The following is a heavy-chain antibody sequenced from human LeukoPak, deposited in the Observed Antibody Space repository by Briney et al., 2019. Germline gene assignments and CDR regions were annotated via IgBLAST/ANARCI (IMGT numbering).Heavy chain of an antibody. CDR1: GFTFSSYA. CDR3: AKTGYSGSAYGTWYFDY. Sequence: GGSLRLSCAASGFTFSSYAMSWVRQAPGKGLEWVSTISGSGGSTFYSDSVKGRFTISRDNSNNTLYLQMNSLRADDTAVYYCAKTGYSGSAYGTWYFDYWGQGTLVTVSS. J-gene: IGHJ4*02. D-gene: IGHD5-12*01. CDR2: ISGSGGST. V-gene: IGHV3-23*01.